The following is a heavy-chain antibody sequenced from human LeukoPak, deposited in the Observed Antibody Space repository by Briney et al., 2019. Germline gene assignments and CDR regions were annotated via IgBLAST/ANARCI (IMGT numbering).Heavy chain of an antibody. Sequence: GASVKVSCTASGYTFTDYFIHWVRQAPGQGLEWMGWISAYNGNTNYAQKFQGRVTMTTDTFTSTAYMELSSLRSEDTAVYYCARGGRIAARPGAEYFQHWGQGTLVTVSS. J-gene: IGHJ1*01. CDR1: GYTFTDYF. D-gene: IGHD6-6*01. CDR2: ISAYNGNT. CDR3: ARGGRIAARPGAEYFQH. V-gene: IGHV1-18*04.